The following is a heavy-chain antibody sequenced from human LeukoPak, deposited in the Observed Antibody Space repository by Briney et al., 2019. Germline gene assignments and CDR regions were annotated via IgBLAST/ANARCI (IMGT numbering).Heavy chain of an antibody. CDR3: ARDRDGYHTDAFDI. D-gene: IGHD5-18*01. CDR2: IYYSGST. V-gene: IGHV4-31*03. Sequence: PSETLSLTCTVSGGSISSGGYYWSWIRQHPGKGLGWIGYIYYSGSTYYNPSLKSRVTISVDTSKNQFSLKLSSVTAADTAVYYCARDRDGYHTDAFDIWGQGTMVTVSS. J-gene: IGHJ3*02. CDR1: GGSISSGGYY.